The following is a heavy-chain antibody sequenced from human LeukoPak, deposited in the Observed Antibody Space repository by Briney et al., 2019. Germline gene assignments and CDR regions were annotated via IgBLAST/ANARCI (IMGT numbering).Heavy chain of an antibody. Sequence: GRSLRLSCAASGFTFSSYGMHWVRQAPGKGLEWVANIKQDGSEKYYVDSVKGRFTISRDNAKNSLYLQMNSLRAEDTAVYYCARGRSGYDLRPPRLLYGMDVWGQGTTVTVSS. CDR1: GFTFSSYG. D-gene: IGHD5-12*01. CDR2: IKQDGSEK. CDR3: ARGRSGYDLRPPRLLYGMDV. J-gene: IGHJ6*02. V-gene: IGHV3-7*01.